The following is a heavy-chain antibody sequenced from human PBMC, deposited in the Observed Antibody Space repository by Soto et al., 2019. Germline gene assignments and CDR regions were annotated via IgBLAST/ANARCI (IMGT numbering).Heavy chain of an antibody. J-gene: IGHJ4*02. Sequence: PSETLSLTCAVYGGSFSGYYWSWIRQPPGKGLEWIGEINHSGSTNYNPSLKSRVTISADTSKNQFSLKLSSVTAADTAVYYCARGQEAALYYWGQGTLVTVSS. CDR3: ARGQEAALYY. CDR1: GGSFSGYY. D-gene: IGHD6-6*01. V-gene: IGHV4-34*01. CDR2: INHSGST.